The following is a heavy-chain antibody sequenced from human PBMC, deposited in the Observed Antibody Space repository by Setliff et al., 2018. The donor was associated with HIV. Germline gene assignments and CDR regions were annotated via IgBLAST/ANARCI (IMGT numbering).Heavy chain of an antibody. Sequence: SETLSLTCNVSSGSISYYYWSWVRQPPGRGLEWIGYVSHSGTTYYNPSLKSRVTMSVDTSENQFSLKLRSVTAAETAVYYCATCSVGWSREEHPRPDGAFHIWGQGSMVTVSS. V-gene: IGHV4-59*04. CDR3: ATCSVGWSREEHPRPDGAFHI. J-gene: IGHJ3*02. CDR1: SGSISYYY. D-gene: IGHD3-3*01. CDR2: VSHSGTT.